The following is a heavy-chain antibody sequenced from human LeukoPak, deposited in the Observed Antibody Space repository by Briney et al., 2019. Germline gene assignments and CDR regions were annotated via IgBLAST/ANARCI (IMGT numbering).Heavy chain of an antibody. V-gene: IGHV3-30-3*01. J-gene: IGHJ3*02. Sequence: GGSLRLSCAASGFTFSSYAMHWVRQAPGKGLEWVAVISYDGSNKYYADSVKGRFTISRDNSKNTLYLQMNSLRAEDTAVYYCARDRSSSSWFYDAFDIWGQGTMVTVSS. D-gene: IGHD6-13*01. CDR3: ARDRSSSSWFYDAFDI. CDR2: ISYDGSNK. CDR1: GFTFSSYA.